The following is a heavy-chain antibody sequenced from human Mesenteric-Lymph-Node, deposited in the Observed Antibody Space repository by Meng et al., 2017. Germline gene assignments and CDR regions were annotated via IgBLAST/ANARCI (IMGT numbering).Heavy chain of an antibody. V-gene: IGHV3-33*06. CDR1: GFTFSSYG. Sequence: GESLKISCAASGFTFSSYGMHWVRQAPGKGLEWVAVIWYDGSNKYYADSVKGRFTISRDNSKNTLYLQMNSLRAEDTAVYYCAKGGKPIVLRFLEWPLPPTDAFDIWGQGTMVTVSS. J-gene: IGHJ3*02. CDR2: IWYDGSNK. CDR3: AKGGKPIVLRFLEWPLPPTDAFDI. D-gene: IGHD3-3*01.